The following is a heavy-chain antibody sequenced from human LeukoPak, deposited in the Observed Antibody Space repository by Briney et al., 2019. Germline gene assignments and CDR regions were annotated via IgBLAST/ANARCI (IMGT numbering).Heavy chain of an antibody. CDR3: ARDRAYSYGYTYFDL. V-gene: IGHV3-9*01. CDR1: GFIFDDYA. D-gene: IGHD5-18*01. Sequence: GGSLRLSCGGSGFIFDDYAMHWVRQAPGKGLEWVSGVNWNSGAIDYAESVKGRFTISRDNAKNSLYLQMNSLRTEDTALYFCARDRAYSYGYTYFDLWGRSTLVTVSS. J-gene: IGHJ2*01. CDR2: VNWNSGAI.